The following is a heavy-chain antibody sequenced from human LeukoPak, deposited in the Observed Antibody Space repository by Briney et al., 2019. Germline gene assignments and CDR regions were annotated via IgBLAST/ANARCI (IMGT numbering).Heavy chain of an antibody. CDR3: ARSDTAMVTYNY. J-gene: IGHJ4*02. D-gene: IGHD5-18*01. V-gene: IGHV4-4*08. CDR1: GGSINSYL. CDR2: IYDSGSA. Sequence: SETLPLTCTVSGGSINSYLWSWIRQPPGKGLEWIGFIYDSGSANYNPSLKSRVTISVDTSKNQFSLKLSSVTAADTAVYYCARSDTAMVTYNYWGQGTLVTVSS.